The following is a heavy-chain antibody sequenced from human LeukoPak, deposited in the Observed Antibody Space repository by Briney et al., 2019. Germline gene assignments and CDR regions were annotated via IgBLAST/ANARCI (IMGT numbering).Heavy chain of an antibody. CDR3: AKVYSFLVY. V-gene: IGHV3-9*01. Sequence: GGSLRLSCAASGFTFEDYAMHWVRQAPGKGLEWVSGISWNSGSIGYADSVKGRFTISRDNAKNSLYLQMNSLRAEDTALYYCAKVYSFLVYWGQGTLVTVSS. J-gene: IGHJ4*02. CDR2: ISWNSGSI. D-gene: IGHD1-26*01. CDR1: GFTFEDYA.